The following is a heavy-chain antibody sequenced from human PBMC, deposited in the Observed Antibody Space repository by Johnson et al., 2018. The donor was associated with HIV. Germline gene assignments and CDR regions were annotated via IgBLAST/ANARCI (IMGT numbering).Heavy chain of an antibody. CDR3: ARLNSGRSYGAYDAFDI. CDR1: GFTVSSNF. CDR2: ISYDGSNK. D-gene: IGHD1-26*01. V-gene: IGHV3-30-3*01. Sequence: QVLLVESGGGLVQPGGSLRLSCAASGFTVSSNFMSWVRQAPGKGLEWVAVISYDGSNKYYADSVKGRFTISRDNSKNTLYLQMNSLRAEDTAVYSCARLNSGRSYGAYDAFDIWGQGTMVTVSS. J-gene: IGHJ3*02.